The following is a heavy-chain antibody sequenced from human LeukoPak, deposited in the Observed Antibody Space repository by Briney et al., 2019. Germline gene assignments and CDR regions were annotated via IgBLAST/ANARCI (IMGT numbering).Heavy chain of an antibody. V-gene: IGHV3-48*01. CDR2: ISSSSSTI. D-gene: IGHD5-12*01. CDR3: TKDSGSSSGYESWFDP. CDR1: GFTFSSYS. J-gene: IGHJ5*02. Sequence: GGSLRLSCAASGFTFSSYSMNWVRQAPGKGLEWVSYISSSSSTIYYAGSVKGRFTISRDNAKNSLYLQMNSLRVEDTALYYCTKDSGSSSGYESWFDPWGQGTLVTVSS.